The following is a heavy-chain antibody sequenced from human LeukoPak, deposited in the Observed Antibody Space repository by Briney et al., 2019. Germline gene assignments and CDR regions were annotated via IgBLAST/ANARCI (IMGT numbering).Heavy chain of an antibody. CDR3: AREVEYYDFWSGYYTEGRYYYYYMDV. V-gene: IGHV4-59*11. Sequence: SETLSLTCTVSGGSISSHYWSWIRQPPGKGLEWIGYIYYSGSTNYNPSLKSRVTISVDTSKNQFSLKLSSVTAADTAVYYCAREVEYYDFWSGYYTEGRYYYYYMDVWGKGTTVTVSS. D-gene: IGHD3-3*01. J-gene: IGHJ6*03. CDR2: IYYSGST. CDR1: GGSISSHY.